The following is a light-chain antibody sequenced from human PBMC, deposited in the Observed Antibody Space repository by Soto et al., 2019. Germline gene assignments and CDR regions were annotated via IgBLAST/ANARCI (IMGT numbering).Light chain of an antibody. J-gene: IGKJ1*01. CDR3: QRYDSFRT. CDR1: QSVSRNY. Sequence: EIVLTQSPGTLSLSPGERATLSCRASQSVSRNYLAWYQQKPGQAPRLLIYGASNRATGIPDRFSGSGSGTDFTLTITRLEPEDFAMYYCQRYDSFRTFGQGTKGGYQ. CDR2: GAS. V-gene: IGKV3-20*01.